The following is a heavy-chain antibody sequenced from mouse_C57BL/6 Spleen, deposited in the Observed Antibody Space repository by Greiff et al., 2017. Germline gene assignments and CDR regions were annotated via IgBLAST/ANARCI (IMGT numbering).Heavy chain of an antibody. J-gene: IGHJ4*01. D-gene: IGHD1-1*01. CDR3: ARSIGITTVVATENAMDY. CDR2: IYPRSGNT. V-gene: IGHV1-81*01. Sequence: QVQLQQSGAELARPGASVKLSCKASGYTFTSYGISWVKQRTGQGLEWIGEIYPRSGNTYYNEKFKGKATLTADKSSSTAYMELRSLTSEDSAVYCCARSIGITTVVATENAMDYWGQGTSVTVSS. CDR1: GYTFTSYG.